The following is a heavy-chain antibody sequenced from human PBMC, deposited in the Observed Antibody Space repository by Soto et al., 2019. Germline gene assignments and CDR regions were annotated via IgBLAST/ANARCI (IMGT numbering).Heavy chain of an antibody. D-gene: IGHD2-2*02. CDR1: GFTSWDYD. V-gene: IGHV3-11*01. CDR2: ISRSGNTM. J-gene: IGHJ3*02. CDR3: VREGRSSTSCNTGCAFDI. Sequence: PWGSLRLSCAASGFTSWDYDMSWIRQAPGKGLEWVSYISRSGNTMYYGDYVKGRFTISRDNAENSVFLQMISLRAEDTAVYYCVREGRSSTSCNTGCAFDIWGQGTMVTVSS.